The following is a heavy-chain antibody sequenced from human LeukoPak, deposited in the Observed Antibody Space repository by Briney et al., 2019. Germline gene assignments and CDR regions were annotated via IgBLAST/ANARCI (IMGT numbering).Heavy chain of an antibody. Sequence: MPSETLSLTCTVSGGSISSYYWSWIRQSPGKGLEWIGYVYYSGITNCNPSLKSRVTISVDTSKNQFSLKLSSVTAADTAVYYCARPHERDQYDAFDIWGQGTMVTVSS. D-gene: IGHD2-2*01. J-gene: IGHJ3*02. CDR2: VYYSGIT. CDR1: GGSISSYY. CDR3: ARPHERDQYDAFDI. V-gene: IGHV4-59*08.